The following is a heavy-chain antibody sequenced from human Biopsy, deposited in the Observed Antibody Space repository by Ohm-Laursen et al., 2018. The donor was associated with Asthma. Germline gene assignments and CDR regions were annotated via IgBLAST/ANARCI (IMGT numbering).Heavy chain of an antibody. CDR2: VHVGNGDS. J-gene: IGHJ3*02. V-gene: IGHV1-3*01. CDR3: ARTYYDFLTGQVNDAFAI. CDR1: GYTFDRFA. D-gene: IGHD3-9*01. Sequence: EATVKISCKASGYTFDRFAIHWVRLAPGQRPQWLGWVHVGNGDSKYSPSFQDRVTITGDTSATTAYMELRNLRAEDTAVYYCARTYYDFLTGQVNDAFAIWGQGTMVTVSS.